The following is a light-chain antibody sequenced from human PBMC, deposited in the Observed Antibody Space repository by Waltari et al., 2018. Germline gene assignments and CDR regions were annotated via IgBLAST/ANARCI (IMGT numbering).Light chain of an antibody. CDR2: GAS. Sequence: EIVMTQSPATLSVSPGERVTLSCRASQTIRSPLAWYQQQPGQPPRFLISGASTRATGIPARFSGSGSGTEFTLTISSLQSEDFAVYYCHQYNSWPKTFGQGTRVEIK. CDR3: HQYNSWPKT. CDR1: QTIRSP. J-gene: IGKJ1*01. V-gene: IGKV3-15*01.